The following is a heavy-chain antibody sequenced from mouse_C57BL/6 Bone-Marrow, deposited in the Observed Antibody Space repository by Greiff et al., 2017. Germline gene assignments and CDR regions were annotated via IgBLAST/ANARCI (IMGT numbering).Heavy chain of an antibody. V-gene: IGHV1-26*01. CDR1: GYTFTDYY. J-gene: IGHJ2*01. Sequence: VQLKQSGPELVKPGASVKISCKASGYTFTDYYMNWVKQSHGKSLEWIGDINPNNGGTSYNQKFKGKATLTVDKSSSTAYMERRSLTSEDSAVYYCARGGNYDYDEDYWGQGTTLTGSS. D-gene: IGHD2-4*01. CDR3: ARGGNYDYDEDY. CDR2: INPNNGGT.